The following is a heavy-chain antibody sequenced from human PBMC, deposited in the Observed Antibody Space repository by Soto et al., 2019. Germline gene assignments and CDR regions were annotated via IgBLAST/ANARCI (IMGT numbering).Heavy chain of an antibody. D-gene: IGHD3-22*01. J-gene: IGHJ5*02. CDR3: ARGSGYYLIDP. CDR1: GFTFSSYW. V-gene: IGHV3-74*01. CDR2: INSDGSGT. Sequence: GGSLRLSCAASGFTFSSYWIHWVRQVPGKGLVWVSRINSDGSGTIYADSVKGRFTISRDNAKNTLYLQMSSLRAEDTAVYYCARGSGYYLIDPWGQGTLVTVSS.